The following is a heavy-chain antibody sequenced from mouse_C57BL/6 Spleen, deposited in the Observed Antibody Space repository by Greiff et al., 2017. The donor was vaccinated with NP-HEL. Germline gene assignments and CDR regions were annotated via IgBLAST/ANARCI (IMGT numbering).Heavy chain of an antibody. D-gene: IGHD1-1*01. CDR2: INPSSGYT. CDR1: GYTFTSYW. V-gene: IGHV1-7*01. Sequence: QVQLQQSGAELAKPGASVKLSCKASGYTFTSYWMHWVKQRPGQGLEWIGYINPSSGYTKYNQKFKDKATLTADKSSSTAYMQLSSLTYEASAVYYCAINYYGSSSSWYFDVWGTGTPVTVSS. CDR3: AINYYGSSSSWYFDV. J-gene: IGHJ1*03.